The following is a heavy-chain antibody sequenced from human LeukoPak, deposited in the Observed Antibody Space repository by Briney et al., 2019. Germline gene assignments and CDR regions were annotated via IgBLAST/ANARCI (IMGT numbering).Heavy chain of an antibody. Sequence: GGSLRLSCAASGFTFSSYAMSWVRQAPGKGLEWVSAISGSGGSRYSADSVKGRFTISRDNSKNTLYLQMNSLRAEDTAIYYCAKSSYYDTSGYYREYYFDYWGQGALVTVSS. J-gene: IGHJ4*02. V-gene: IGHV3-23*01. D-gene: IGHD3-22*01. CDR3: AKSSYYDTSGYYREYYFDY. CDR2: ISGSGGSR. CDR1: GFTFSSYA.